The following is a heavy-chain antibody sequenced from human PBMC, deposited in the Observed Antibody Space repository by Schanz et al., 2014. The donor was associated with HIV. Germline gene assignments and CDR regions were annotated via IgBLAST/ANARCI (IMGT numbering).Heavy chain of an antibody. V-gene: IGHV4-31*03. CDR2: IYYSGTT. J-gene: IGHJ4*02. D-gene: IGHD3-22*01. Sequence: QVQLQESGPGLVKPSQTLSLTCTVSGVSIRSGGYYWSWIRQHPGKALEWIGNIYYSGTTYYNPALKSRVTISVDTSKNQFSLKLRSVTAADTAVYYCARGYYDSSGRSTNYFDYWGQGTLITVSS. CDR3: ARGYYDSSGRSTNYFDY. CDR1: GVSIRSGGYY.